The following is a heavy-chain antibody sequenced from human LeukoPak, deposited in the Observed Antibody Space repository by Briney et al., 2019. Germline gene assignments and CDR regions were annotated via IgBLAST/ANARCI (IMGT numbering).Heavy chain of an antibody. Sequence: GGSLRLSCEAAELSLSTKYMNWVRQAPGKGLEWVSIFYSGGTTFYADSVKGRFTVSRDSSKNTLYLHINNLRAEDTVVYYCARVGDHYHWYLDLWGRGALVTASS. CDR1: ELSLSTKY. J-gene: IGHJ2*01. D-gene: IGHD3-10*01. CDR3: ARVGDHYHWYLDL. V-gene: IGHV3-53*01. CDR2: FYSGGTT.